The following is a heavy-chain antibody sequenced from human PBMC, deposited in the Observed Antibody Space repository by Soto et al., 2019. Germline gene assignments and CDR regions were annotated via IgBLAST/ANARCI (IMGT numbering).Heavy chain of an antibody. V-gene: IGHV3-53*01. Sequence: PGVSLRLSCAASGFTVSSNYMSWVRQAPGKGLEWVSLIYSGGSTYYADSVKGRFTISRDNSKNTLYLQINSLRAEDTAVYYCEREDWFDLWGQGTLVTVSS. J-gene: IGHJ5*02. CDR2: IYSGGST. CDR1: GFTVSSNY. CDR3: EREDWFDL.